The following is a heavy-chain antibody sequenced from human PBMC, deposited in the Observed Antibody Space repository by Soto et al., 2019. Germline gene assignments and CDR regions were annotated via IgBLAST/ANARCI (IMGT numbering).Heavy chain of an antibody. CDR1: GVTFSSYR. V-gene: IGHV3-30*18. J-gene: IGHJ4*02. CDR3: AKEPLIAARPGDVY. Sequence: PGGSLGLSYAATGVTFSSYRMHGVRQAPGKGPEWAAVISYDGSNKSYAESMKARFTISRHNAKNTVYLQMSRLRAEDTAVYYCAKEPLIAARPGDVYWGQVTLVTSPQ. D-gene: IGHD6-6*01. CDR2: ISYDGSNK.